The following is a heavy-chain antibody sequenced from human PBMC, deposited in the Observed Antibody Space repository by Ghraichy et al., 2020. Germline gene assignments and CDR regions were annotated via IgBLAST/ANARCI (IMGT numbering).Heavy chain of an antibody. J-gene: IGHJ5*02. Sequence: GGSLRLSCAASRFTFSSYSMNWVRQAPGKGLEWVSYISSSSSTIYYADSVKGRFTISRDNAKNSLYLQMNSLRDEDTAVYYCARDAGRSGTYYHWFDPWGQGTLVTVPS. CDR1: RFTFSSYS. D-gene: IGHD1-26*01. CDR3: ARDAGRSGTYYHWFDP. CDR2: ISSSSSTI. V-gene: IGHV3-48*02.